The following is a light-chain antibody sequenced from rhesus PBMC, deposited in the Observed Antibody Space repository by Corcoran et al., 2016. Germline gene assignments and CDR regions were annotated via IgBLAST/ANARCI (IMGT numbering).Light chain of an antibody. CDR2: GAS. CDR1: QGISIY. V-gene: IGKV1-36*01. CDR3: LQSTRKPFT. Sequence: DIQMTQSPSSLSASVADRVTITCRASQGISIYLSWYQQKPGKTPKRLIYGASRLDSGVSSRFSGSGSVTEFTRTISSLQPEDFATYTCLQSTRKPFTFGPGTKLDIK. J-gene: IGKJ3*01.